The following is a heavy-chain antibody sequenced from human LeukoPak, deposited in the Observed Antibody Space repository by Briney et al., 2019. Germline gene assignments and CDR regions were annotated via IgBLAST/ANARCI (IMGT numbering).Heavy chain of an antibody. Sequence: PGGSLRLSCAASGFTFNSYTMHWVRQAPGKGLEWVAVISYDGSNKYYADSVKGRFTISRDNSKNMLYLQMNSLRAEDTAVYYCARGGRGPGDYFDLWGRGTLVTVSS. CDR2: ISYDGSNK. J-gene: IGHJ2*01. CDR1: GFTFNSYT. CDR3: ARGGRGPGDYFDL. D-gene: IGHD2-15*01. V-gene: IGHV3-30*04.